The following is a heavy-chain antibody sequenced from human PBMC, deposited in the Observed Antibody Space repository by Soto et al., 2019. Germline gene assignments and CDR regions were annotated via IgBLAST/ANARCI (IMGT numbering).Heavy chain of an antibody. CDR2: MNPNSGNT. Sequence: QVQLVQSGAEVKKPGASVKVSCKASGYTFTSYDINWVRQATGQGLEWMGWMNPNSGNTGYAQKFQGXXTXTXXTSISTAYMELSSLRSEDTAVYYCERGVRRRPFDYWGQGTLVTVSS. V-gene: IGHV1-8*01. D-gene: IGHD1-1*01. CDR1: GYTFTSYD. J-gene: IGHJ4*02. CDR3: ERGVRRRPFDY.